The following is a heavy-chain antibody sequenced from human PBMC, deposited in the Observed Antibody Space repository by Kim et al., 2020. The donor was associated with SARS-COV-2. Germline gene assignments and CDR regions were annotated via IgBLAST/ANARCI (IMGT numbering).Heavy chain of an antibody. CDR1: GGSISSSSYY. J-gene: IGHJ6*01. Sequence: SETLSLICTVSGGSISSSSYYWGWIRQPPGKGLEWIGSIYYSGSTYYNPSLKSRVTISVDTSKNQFSLKLSSVTAEATAVYYCARQPIIRYFDWLLFYY. CDR2: IYYSGST. CDR3: ARQPIIRYFDWLLFYY. D-gene: IGHD3-9*01. V-gene: IGHV4-39*01.